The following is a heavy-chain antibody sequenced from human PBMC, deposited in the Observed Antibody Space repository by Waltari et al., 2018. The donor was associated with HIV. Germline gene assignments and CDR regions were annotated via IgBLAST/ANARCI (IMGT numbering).Heavy chain of an antibody. CDR1: GFTFTNKD. Sequence: EVQLVESGVGLVQPGGSLRRSGGASGFTFTNKDMNWVRQAPGKGLEWVSAISGSGGSTYYADSVKGRFTISRDNSKNTLYLQMNSLRAEDTAVYYCAKDDSTGSSGYYPFHYWGQGTLITVSS. CDR2: ISGSGGST. CDR3: AKDDSTGSSGYYPFHY. J-gene: IGHJ4*02. D-gene: IGHD3-22*01. V-gene: IGHV3-23*04.